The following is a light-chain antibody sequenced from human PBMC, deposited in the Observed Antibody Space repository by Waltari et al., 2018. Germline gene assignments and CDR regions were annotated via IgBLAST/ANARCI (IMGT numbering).Light chain of an antibody. V-gene: IGKV3-20*01. CDR3: QQHGTLPAT. CDR2: RAS. CDR1: QTVGSSS. Sequence: IVLTQSPGTASLSPGERVTLSRRASQTVGSSSLAWYQQKPGQAPRLVIYRASRRATGIPDRFSGSGSGTDFSLTISRLEPEDFAVYYCQQHGTLPATFGQGTKVEIK. J-gene: IGKJ1*01.